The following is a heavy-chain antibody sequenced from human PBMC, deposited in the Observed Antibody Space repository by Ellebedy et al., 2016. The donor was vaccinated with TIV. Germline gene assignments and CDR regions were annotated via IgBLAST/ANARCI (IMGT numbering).Heavy chain of an antibody. CDR2: TTWNSRTI. D-gene: IGHD6-25*01. Sequence: PGGSLRLSCAASGFTFADYAMHCVRQAPARGLAWVSGTTWNSRTITYADSVRGRLTISRDNAKNSVYLQMNNLRSDDSALYYCAKVGHTSGNLDPWGQGALVAVSS. V-gene: IGHV3-9*01. CDR1: GFTFADYA. CDR3: AKVGHTSGNLDP. J-gene: IGHJ5*02.